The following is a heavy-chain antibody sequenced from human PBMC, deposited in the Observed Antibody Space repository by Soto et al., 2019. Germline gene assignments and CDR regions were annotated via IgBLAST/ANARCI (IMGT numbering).Heavy chain of an antibody. D-gene: IGHD2-2*01. V-gene: IGHV3-33*01. Sequence: GGSLRLSCAASGFTFSTYGMHWVRQAPGKGLEWVAVIWYDGSNRYYADSVKGRFTISRDNSKNTLYLQMDSLRAEDTAVYYCARYCTSSTCNIAGLDPWGQGTLVTVSS. CDR2: IWYDGSNR. J-gene: IGHJ5*02. CDR3: ARYCTSSTCNIAGLDP. CDR1: GFTFSTYG.